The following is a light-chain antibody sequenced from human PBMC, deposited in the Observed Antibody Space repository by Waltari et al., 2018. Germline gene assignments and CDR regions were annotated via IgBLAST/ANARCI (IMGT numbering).Light chain of an antibody. V-gene: IGKV3-15*01. CDR2: GAS. J-gene: IGKJ3*01. CDR3: QQYNNWPPLVT. Sequence: EIVMTQSPATLSVSPGERATLSCRASQSVSSNLAWYQKKPGQAPRLLIYGASTRATGIPGRFSGSGSGTEFTLTIRSLQSEDFAVYYCQQYNNWPPLVTFGPGTKVDIK. CDR1: QSVSSN.